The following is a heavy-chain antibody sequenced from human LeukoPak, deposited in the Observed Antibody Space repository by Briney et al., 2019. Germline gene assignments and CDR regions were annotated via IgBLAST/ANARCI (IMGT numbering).Heavy chain of an antibody. J-gene: IGHJ5*02. CDR2: ISYDGSNK. Sequence: GRSLRLSCVASGKTLCHTGERRVCQAPGKGLEWVAVISYDGSNKYYADSVKGRFTISRDNSKNTLYLQMNSLRAEDTAVYYCAHDPGASGSDHWGQGTLVTVSS. CDR1: GKTLCHTG. CDR3: AHDPGASGSDH. D-gene: IGHD2-15*01. V-gene: IGHV3-30*03.